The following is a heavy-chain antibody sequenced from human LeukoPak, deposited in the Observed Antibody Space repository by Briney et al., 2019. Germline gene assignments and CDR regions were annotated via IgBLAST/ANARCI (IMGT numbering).Heavy chain of an antibody. CDR3: ASWPGGWYGEDS. V-gene: IGHV3-53*01. Sequence: PGGSLILSCAASGFTVSNNFMSRVRQAPGKGLEWVSVIYGGGSTYYADSVKGRFTISRDTSKNTLYLQMNSLRAEDTAVYYCASWPGGWYGEDSWGQGTLVTVSS. CDR1: GFTVSNNF. D-gene: IGHD6-19*01. J-gene: IGHJ4*02. CDR2: IYGGGST.